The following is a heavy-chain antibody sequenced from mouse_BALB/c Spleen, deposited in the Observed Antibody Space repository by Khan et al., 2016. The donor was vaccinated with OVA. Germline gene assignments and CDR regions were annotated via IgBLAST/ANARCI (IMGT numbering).Heavy chain of an antibody. D-gene: IGHD2-2*01. V-gene: IGHV1S135*01. CDR3: TRHGFVAWFTY. Sequence: IQLVQSGPELMKPGASVKISCKASGYSFTNYYIHWVIQSHGKSLEWIGYIDPFSGGTTYNQKFKGKATLTVDKSSSTAYIHLSNLTSEDSAVYYCTRHGFVAWFTYWGPGTLVTVSA. CDR1: GYSFTNYY. CDR2: IDPFSGGT. J-gene: IGHJ3*01.